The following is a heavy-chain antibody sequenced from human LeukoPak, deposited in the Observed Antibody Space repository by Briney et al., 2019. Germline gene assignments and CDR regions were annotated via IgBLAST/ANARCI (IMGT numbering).Heavy chain of an antibody. Sequence: GGSLRLSCAAPRFTFNTYAVNWVRQAPGKGLEWVSAISGNGDITYYADSVRGRFTISRDNSKNTLYLQMNSLRAEDTAVYYCASRTPFDYWGQGTLVTVSS. CDR1: RFTFNTYA. CDR3: ASRTPFDY. J-gene: IGHJ4*02. V-gene: IGHV3-23*01. CDR2: ISGNGDIT.